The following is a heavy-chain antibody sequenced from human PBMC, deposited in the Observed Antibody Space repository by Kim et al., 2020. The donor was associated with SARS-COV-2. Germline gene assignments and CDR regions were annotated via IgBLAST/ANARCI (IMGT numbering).Heavy chain of an antibody. J-gene: IGHJ4*02. D-gene: IGHD3-10*01. V-gene: IGHV4-34*01. CDR2: INHSGST. CDR3: ARGRGTFDY. CDR1: GGSFSGYY. Sequence: SETLSLTCAVYGGSFSGYYWSWIRQPPGKGLEWIGEINHSGSTNYNPSLKSRVTISVDTSKNQFSLKLSSVTAADTAVYYCARGRGTFDYWGQGTLVTVSS.